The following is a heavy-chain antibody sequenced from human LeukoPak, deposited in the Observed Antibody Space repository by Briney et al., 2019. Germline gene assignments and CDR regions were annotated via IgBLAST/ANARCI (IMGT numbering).Heavy chain of an antibody. Sequence: PPGGSLRLSCAASGFTFSSYAMSWVRQAPGKGLEWVAVISYDGSNKYYADSVKGRFTISRDNSKNTLYLQMNSLRAEDTAVYYCAGTVAGLDYWGQGTLVTVSS. J-gene: IGHJ4*02. CDR1: GFTFSSYA. CDR3: AGTVAGLDY. D-gene: IGHD6-19*01. V-gene: IGHV3-30*03. CDR2: ISYDGSNK.